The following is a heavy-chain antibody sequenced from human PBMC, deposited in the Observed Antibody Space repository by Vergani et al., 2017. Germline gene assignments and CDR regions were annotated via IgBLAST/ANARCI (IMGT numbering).Heavy chain of an antibody. D-gene: IGHD4-17*01. CDR3: ARDLRHLNAFDI. Sequence: QVQLHESGPGLVKPSGTLSLTCAVSGGSISRSTWWRWVRQPPGKGLEWIGEIYHSWGTKYNPSLKSRVTISVDKSKNQFSLKLSSVTAADTAVYYCARDLRHLNAFDIWGQGTMVTVAS. CDR2: IYHSWGT. V-gene: IGHV4-4*02. CDR1: GGSISRSTW. J-gene: IGHJ3*02.